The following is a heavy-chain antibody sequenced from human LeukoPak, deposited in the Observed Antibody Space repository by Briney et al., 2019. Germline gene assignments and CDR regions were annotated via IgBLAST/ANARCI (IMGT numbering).Heavy chain of an antibody. J-gene: IGHJ3*02. CDR1: GFTFSRYS. Sequence: GGSLRLSCAASGFTFSRYSMNWVRQAPGKGLEWVSSISISSNYIYYTDSVKGRFTISRDNAKNSLYLQMNSLRAEDTAVYYCARGSRFGVVERDAFDIWGQGAMVTVSS. D-gene: IGHD3-3*01. CDR3: ARGSRFGVVERDAFDI. V-gene: IGHV3-21*01. CDR2: ISISSNYI.